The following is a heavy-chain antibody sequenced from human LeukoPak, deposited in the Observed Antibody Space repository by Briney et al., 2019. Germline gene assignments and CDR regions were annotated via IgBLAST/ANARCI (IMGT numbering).Heavy chain of an antibody. D-gene: IGHD3-10*01. Sequence: ASVKVSCRASGYRFTNYAMNWVRQAPGQGLEWMGWINTNTGNPTYAQGFTGRFVFSLDTSVSTAYLQISSLKAEDTAVYYCARNNADGEGRFSYWGQGTLVTVSS. CDR3: ARNNADGEGRFSY. V-gene: IGHV7-4-1*02. CDR1: GYRFTNYA. J-gene: IGHJ4*02. CDR2: INTNTGNP.